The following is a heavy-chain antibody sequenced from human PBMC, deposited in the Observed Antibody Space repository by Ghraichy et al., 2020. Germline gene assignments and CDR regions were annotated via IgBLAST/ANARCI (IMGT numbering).Heavy chain of an antibody. CDR1: GGSISSYY. D-gene: IGHD4-23*01. V-gene: IGHV4-59*08. CDR2: IYYSGST. CDR3: ARHSFSGYGGNPLGAFDI. J-gene: IGHJ3*02. Sequence: SETLSLTCTVSGGSISSYYWSWIRQPPGKGLEWIGYIYYSGSTNYNPSLKSRVTISVDTSKNQFSLKLSSVTAADTAVYYCARHSFSGYGGNPLGAFDIWGQGTMVTVSS.